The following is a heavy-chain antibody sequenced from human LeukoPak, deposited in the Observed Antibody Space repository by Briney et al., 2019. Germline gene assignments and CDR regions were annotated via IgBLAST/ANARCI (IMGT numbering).Heavy chain of an antibody. V-gene: IGHV4-34*01. Sequence: SETLSLTCAVYGGSFSGYYWSWIRQPPGKGLEWIGEINRSGSTNYNPSLKSRVTISVDTSKNQFSLKLSSVTAADTAVYYCARADSGSYYSYYFDYWGQGTLVTVSS. D-gene: IGHD1-26*01. CDR1: GGSFSGYY. J-gene: IGHJ4*02. CDR2: INRSGST. CDR3: ARADSGSYYSYYFDY.